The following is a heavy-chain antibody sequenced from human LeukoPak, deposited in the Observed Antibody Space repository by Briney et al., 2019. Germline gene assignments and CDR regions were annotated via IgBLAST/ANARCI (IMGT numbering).Heavy chain of an antibody. CDR3: ATDSSPDF. CDR1: GFTFSTYA. Sequence: GGSLRLSCAASGFTFSTYAMHWVRQAPGKGLEWVAVIPYDGSNKYYGDSVKGRFTISRDNSKNTLYLQMNSLRADDTAVYYCATDSSPDFWGQGTLVTVSS. CDR2: IPYDGSNK. V-gene: IGHV3-30*04. J-gene: IGHJ4*02. D-gene: IGHD3-22*01.